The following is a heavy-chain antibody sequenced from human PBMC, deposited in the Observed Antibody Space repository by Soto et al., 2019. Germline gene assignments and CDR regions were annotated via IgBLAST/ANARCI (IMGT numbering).Heavy chain of an antibody. D-gene: IGHD6-6*01. CDR3: ARWGANKSIAARRDLDY. J-gene: IGHJ4*02. V-gene: IGHV1-18*01. CDR2: ISAYNGNT. CDR1: GYTFTSYG. Sequence: GPSVKVSCKASGYTFTSYGISWVRQAPGQGLEWMGWISAYNGNTNYAQKLQGRVTMTTDTSTSTAYMELRSLRSDDTAVYYCARWGANKSIAARRDLDYWGQGTLVTVSS.